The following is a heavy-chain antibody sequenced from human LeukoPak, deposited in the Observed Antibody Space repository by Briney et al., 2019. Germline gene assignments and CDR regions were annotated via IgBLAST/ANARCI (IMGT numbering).Heavy chain of an antibody. V-gene: IGHV3-21*01. D-gene: IGHD3-10*01. CDR3: ARDYYGSGSSSFDY. CDR1: GFTFSSYW. Sequence: GGSLRLSCAASGFTFSSYWMSWVRQAPGKGLEWVSSISSSSSYIYYADSVKGRFTISRDNAKNSLYLQMNSLRAEDTAVYYCARDYYGSGSSSFDYWGQGTLVTVSS. CDR2: ISSSSSYI. J-gene: IGHJ4*02.